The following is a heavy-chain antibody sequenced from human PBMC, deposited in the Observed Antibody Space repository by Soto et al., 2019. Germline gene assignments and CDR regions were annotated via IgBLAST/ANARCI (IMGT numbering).Heavy chain of an antibody. J-gene: IGHJ6*02. V-gene: IGHV5-10-1*01. Sequence: PGESLKISCKGSGYSFTSYWISWVRQMPGKGLEWMGRIDPSDSYTNYSPSFQGHVTIPADKSISTAYLQWSSLKASDTAMYYCAGGIRYYYYGMDVWGQGTTVTVSS. CDR2: IDPSDSYT. CDR1: GYSFTSYW. D-gene: IGHD1-20*01. CDR3: AGGIRYYYYGMDV.